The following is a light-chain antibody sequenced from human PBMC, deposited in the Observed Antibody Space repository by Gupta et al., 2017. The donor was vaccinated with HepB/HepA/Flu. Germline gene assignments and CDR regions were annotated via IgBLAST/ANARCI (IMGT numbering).Light chain of an antibody. J-gene: IGLJ2*01. CDR2: QDS. CDR3: QAWDSSTVV. V-gene: IGLV3-1*01. Sequence: SYEVTQPPSVSVSSGQTASITCSGDKLGDKYACWYQQKPGQSPILVIYQDSKRPSGIPERFSGSNSGNTATLTISGTQARDEADYYCQAWDSSTVVFGGGTKLTVL. CDR1: KLGDKY.